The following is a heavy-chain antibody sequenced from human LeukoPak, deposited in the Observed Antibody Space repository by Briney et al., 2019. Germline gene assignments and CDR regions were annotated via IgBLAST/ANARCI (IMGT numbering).Heavy chain of an antibody. J-gene: IGHJ4*02. CDR2: ISYDGRNK. D-gene: IGHD5-24*01. Sequence: GGSLRLSCAASGFIFSSYGMHWVRQAPGKGLEWVAVISYDGRNKYYADSVKGRFTISRDTSKNTLYLQMNSLRAEDTAVYYCASEDGHNPNLGFDYWGRGTLVTVSS. CDR1: GFIFSSYG. V-gene: IGHV3-30*03. CDR3: ASEDGHNPNLGFDY.